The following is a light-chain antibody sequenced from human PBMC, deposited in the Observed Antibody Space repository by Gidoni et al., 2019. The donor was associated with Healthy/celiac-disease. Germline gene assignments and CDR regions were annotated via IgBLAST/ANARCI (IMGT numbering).Light chain of an antibody. CDR3: MQALQFSWT. CDR2: LGS. Sequence: IGMTQSPISLPVTPGEPASISRRSSQSLLHSNGYNYFDWYLQKPGQSPQLLIYLGSNRASGVPDRFSGSGSGTDFTLKISRVEAEDVGVYYCMQALQFSWTFGQGTKVEIK. J-gene: IGKJ1*01. V-gene: IGKV2-28*01. CDR1: QSLLHSNGYNY.